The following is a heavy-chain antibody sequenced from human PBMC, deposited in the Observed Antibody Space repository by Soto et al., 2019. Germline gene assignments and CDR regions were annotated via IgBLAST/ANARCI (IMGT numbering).Heavy chain of an antibody. D-gene: IGHD2-8*02. CDR3: ARDKITGLFDY. CDR2: INHSGST. J-gene: IGHJ4*02. V-gene: IGHV4-31*03. Sequence: PSETLSLTCTVSGGSISSGGYYWSWIRQHPGKGLEWIGYINHSGSTNYNPSLKSRVTISVDTSKNQFSLKLTSVTAADTAVYYCARDKITGLFDYWGQGTLVTVSS. CDR1: GGSISSGGYY.